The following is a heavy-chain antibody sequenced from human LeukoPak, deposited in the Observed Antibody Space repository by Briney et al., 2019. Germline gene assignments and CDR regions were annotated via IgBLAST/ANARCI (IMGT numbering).Heavy chain of an antibody. CDR1: GFTFSSFW. CDR2: IKQDGSAK. CDR3: AKDAFVLRYFDWLLFRSPYFDY. V-gene: IGHV3-7*03. D-gene: IGHD3-9*01. J-gene: IGHJ4*02. Sequence: GGSLRLSCAASGFTFSSFWMSWVRQAPGKGLEWVANIKQDGSAKFYVDSVKGRFTISRDNAKNSLYLQMNSLRAEDTAVYYCAKDAFVLRYFDWLLFRSPYFDYWGQGTLVTVSS.